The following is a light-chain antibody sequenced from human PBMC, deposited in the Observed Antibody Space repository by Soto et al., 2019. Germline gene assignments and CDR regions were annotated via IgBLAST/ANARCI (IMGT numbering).Light chain of an antibody. CDR1: QSVTSRH. CDR2: AAS. CDR3: QQYAGSPYT. V-gene: IGKV3-20*01. J-gene: IGKJ2*01. Sequence: EIGLTQSPGTLSLSPGERATLSCRASQSVTSRHLAWYQQKPGQAPRLRIYAASGRATGIPDRFGGSGSGTDFTLTISRLEPEDFAVYYCQQYAGSPYTFGQGTKLAI.